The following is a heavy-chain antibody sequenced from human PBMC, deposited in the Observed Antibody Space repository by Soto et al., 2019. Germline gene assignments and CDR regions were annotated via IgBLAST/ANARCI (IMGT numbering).Heavy chain of an antibody. J-gene: IGHJ4*02. CDR2: IIPIFGTP. V-gene: IGHV1-69*06. CDR1: GRTFSNYG. Sequence: QVQLVQSGAEVKNPGSSVRVSCKASGRTFSNYGISWVRQAPGQGLEWMGGIIPIFGTPKDAQKFQGKVTITADTSTTTVYMDLSSLRSEDTAVYYCARGTSGQISDYLDYWGQGTLVTVSS. D-gene: IGHD2-15*01. CDR3: ARGTSGQISDYLDY.